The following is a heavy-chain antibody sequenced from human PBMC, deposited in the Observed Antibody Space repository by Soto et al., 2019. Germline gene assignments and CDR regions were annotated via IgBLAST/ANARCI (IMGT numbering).Heavy chain of an antibody. V-gene: IGHV3-48*01. Sequence: EVQLVESGGGLIQPGSSLRLSCAASGFTFSSYSMNWVRQTPGKGLEWVSYISSSSSTIYYADSVKGRFTISRDNAKNSLYLQMNSLRAEDTAVYFCVREVKYSNSWKPFDYWGQGPLVTVSS. CDR3: VREVKYSNSWKPFDY. CDR2: ISSSSSTI. CDR1: GFTFSSYS. D-gene: IGHD6-13*01. J-gene: IGHJ4*02.